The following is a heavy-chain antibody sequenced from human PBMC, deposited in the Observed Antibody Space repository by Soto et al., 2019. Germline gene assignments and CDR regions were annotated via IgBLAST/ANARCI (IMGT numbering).Heavy chain of an antibody. D-gene: IGHD1-1*01. J-gene: IGHJ4*02. Sequence: EVQLVESGGGLVQPGGSLRLSCEASGFTFSNFGINWVRQAPGQGLEWVSHISSSSTTIYYAESVKGRFTISRDNAKNSRYLQMSSLGGEDTAVYYCATSFITTIGTTAWGQGTLVTVSS. CDR1: GFTFSNFG. V-gene: IGHV3-48*01. CDR2: ISSSSTTI. CDR3: ATSFITTIGTTA.